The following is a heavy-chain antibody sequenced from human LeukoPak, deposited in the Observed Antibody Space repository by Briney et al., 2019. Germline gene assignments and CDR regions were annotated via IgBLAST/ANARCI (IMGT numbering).Heavy chain of an antibody. CDR2: INSGISAM. D-gene: IGHD1-26*01. V-gene: IGHV3-21*05. J-gene: IGHJ4*02. CDR1: GFIFSDYN. Sequence: GGSLRLSCAASGFIFSDYNMNWVRQAPGKGLEWISYINSGISAMFYADSVKGRFTISRDNAKNSLYLQMNSLRAEDTAVYYCARDQIRPRATFDYWGQGTLVTVFS. CDR3: ARDQIRPRATFDY.